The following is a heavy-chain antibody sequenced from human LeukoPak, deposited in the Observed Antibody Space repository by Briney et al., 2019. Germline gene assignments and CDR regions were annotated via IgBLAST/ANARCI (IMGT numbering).Heavy chain of an antibody. CDR3: STGLKRGYSYGY. V-gene: IGHV3-15*01. Sequence: GGSLRLSCAASGFIFNNAWMSWVRLPPGKGLEWVGRIKNKADGGTTDYAAPVKGRFTISRDDSKNTLYLQMNSLKTEDTAVYYCSTGLKRGYSYGYWGQGTLVTVSS. J-gene: IGHJ4*02. CDR2: IKNKADGGTT. D-gene: IGHD5-18*01. CDR1: GFIFNNAW.